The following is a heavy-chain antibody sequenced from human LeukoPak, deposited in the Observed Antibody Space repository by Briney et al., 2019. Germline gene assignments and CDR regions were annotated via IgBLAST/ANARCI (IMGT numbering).Heavy chain of an antibody. Sequence: SETLSLTCTVSGGSISSSSYYWDWIRQPPGKGLEWIGSIYYSGSTYYNPSLKSRVTISVDTSKNQFSLKLSSVTAADTAVYYCARDSYSSSWNIPETNWFDPWGQGTLVTVSS. CDR1: GGSISSSSYY. V-gene: IGHV4-39*07. D-gene: IGHD6-13*01. CDR3: ARDSYSSSWNIPETNWFDP. J-gene: IGHJ5*02. CDR2: IYYSGST.